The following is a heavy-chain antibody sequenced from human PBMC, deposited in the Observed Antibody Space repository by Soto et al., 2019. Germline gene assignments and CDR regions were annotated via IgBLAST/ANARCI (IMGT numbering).Heavy chain of an antibody. V-gene: IGHV1-8*01. D-gene: IGHD2-2*01. Sequence: ASVKVSCKASGYTFTSYDINWVRQATGQGLEWMGWMNPNSGNTGYAQKFQGRVTMTRNTSISTAYMELSSLRSEDTAVYYCARGGDIVLVPAAVGYYYYGMDVWGQGTTVTVSS. CDR3: ARGGDIVLVPAAVGYYYYGMDV. J-gene: IGHJ6*02. CDR1: GYTFTSYD. CDR2: MNPNSGNT.